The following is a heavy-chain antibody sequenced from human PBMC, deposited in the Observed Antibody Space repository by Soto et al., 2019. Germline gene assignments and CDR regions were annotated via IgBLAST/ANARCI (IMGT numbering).Heavy chain of an antibody. CDR2: IYYSGST. V-gene: IGHV4-59*01. D-gene: IGHD6-13*01. J-gene: IGHJ1*01. CDR1: GGSISSYY. CDR3: ARGIAAAGTDFIAEYFQQ. Sequence: PSETLSLTCTVSGGSISSYYWSWIRQPPGKGLEWIGYIYYSGSTNYNPSLKSRVTISVDTSKNQFSLKLSSVTAADTAVYYCARGIAAAGTDFIAEYFQQWGQGTLVTVAS.